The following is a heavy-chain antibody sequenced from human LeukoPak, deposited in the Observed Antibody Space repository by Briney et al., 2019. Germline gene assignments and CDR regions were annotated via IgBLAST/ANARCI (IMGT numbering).Heavy chain of an antibody. CDR1: GYTFSNYG. J-gene: IGHJ4*02. CDR2: ISAYNGQT. D-gene: IGHD3-16*02. V-gene: IGHV1-18*01. CDR3: ARDGGSSRYSFDY. Sequence: EASVKVSCKASGYTFSNYGISWVRQAPGQGLEWMGWISAYNGQTNYAQKLQGRVTMTADTSTSTAYMELRSLRSDDTAVYYCARDGGSSRYSFDYWAREPRSPSPQ.